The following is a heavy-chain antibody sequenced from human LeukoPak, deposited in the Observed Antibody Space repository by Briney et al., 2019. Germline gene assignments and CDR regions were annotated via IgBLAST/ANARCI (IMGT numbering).Heavy chain of an antibody. D-gene: IGHD3-9*01. CDR3: ARDPDDIFYGMDV. Sequence: PGGSLTLSCEASGFAFSSYEMNWVRQAPGKGLEWLAYISDRGFAVFYSDSVKGRFTISRDNAKNSLYLQMNSLRAEDTAVYYCARDPDDIFYGMDVWGQGTTVTVSS. CDR1: GFAFSSYE. J-gene: IGHJ6*02. CDR2: ISDRGFAV. V-gene: IGHV3-48*03.